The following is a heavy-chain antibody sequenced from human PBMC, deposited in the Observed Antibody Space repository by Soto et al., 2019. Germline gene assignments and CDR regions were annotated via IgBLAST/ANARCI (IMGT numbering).Heavy chain of an antibody. J-gene: IGHJ4*02. Sequence: QVQLQESGPGLVKPSETLSLTCTVSGGSISSYYWSWIRQPPGKGLEWIGYVYNSGSTNYNPTLKIRVTTSVDTSKTQFSLKLTALTDADTAVYYCARRTPGDYGDYYFDYWGQGILVTVSS. CDR1: GGSISSYY. CDR2: VYNSGST. CDR3: ARRTPGDYGDYYFDY. V-gene: IGHV4-59*01. D-gene: IGHD4-17*01.